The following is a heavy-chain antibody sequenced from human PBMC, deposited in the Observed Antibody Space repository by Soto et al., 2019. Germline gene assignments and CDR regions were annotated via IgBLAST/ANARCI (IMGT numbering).Heavy chain of an antibody. D-gene: IGHD1-26*01. J-gene: IGHJ6*02. Sequence: PXGSLRLSCAASGFTLSSYGMHWVRQAPGKGLDWVAVISYDGSNKYYADSVKGRFTISRDNSKNTLYLQMNSLRAEDTAVYYCAKDVVVGATTGLGDYYYYYGMDVWGQGTTVTVSS. CDR3: AKDVVVGATTGLGDYYYYYGMDV. V-gene: IGHV3-30*18. CDR2: ISYDGSNK. CDR1: GFTLSSYG.